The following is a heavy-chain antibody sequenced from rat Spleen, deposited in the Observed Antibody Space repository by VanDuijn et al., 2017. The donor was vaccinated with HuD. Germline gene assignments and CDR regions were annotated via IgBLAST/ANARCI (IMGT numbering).Heavy chain of an antibody. CDR1: GFTFSNYG. Sequence: EVQLVETGGGLVQPGRSLKLSCAVSGFTFSNYGMAWVRQAPTKGLEWVASISYEGGSTYYRALATGRFTISRDNAKSNLSLQMDSLRSEDTATYYCARDSTYASLDYWGQGVMVTVSS. D-gene: IGHD1-2*01. J-gene: IGHJ2*01. V-gene: IGHV5-29*01. CDR3: ARDSTYASLDY. CDR2: ISYEGGST.